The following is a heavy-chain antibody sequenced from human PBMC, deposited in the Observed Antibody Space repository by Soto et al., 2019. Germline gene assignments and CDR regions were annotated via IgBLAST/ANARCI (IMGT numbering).Heavy chain of an antibody. CDR1: GYSFTSYW. V-gene: IGHV5-51*01. CDR2: IYPGDSDT. J-gene: IGHJ6*03. CDR3: ARQERYSSSSRAFNYYYYYMDV. Sequence: GESLKISCKGSGYSFTSYWIGWVRQMPGKGLEWMGIIYPGDSDTRYSPSFQGQVTISADKSISTAYLQWSSLKASDTAMYYCARQERYSSSSRAFNYYYYYMDVWGKGTTVTVSS. D-gene: IGHD6-6*01.